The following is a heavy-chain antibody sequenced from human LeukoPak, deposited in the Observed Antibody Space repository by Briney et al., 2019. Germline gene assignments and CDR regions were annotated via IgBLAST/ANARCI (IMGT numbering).Heavy chain of an antibody. V-gene: IGHV3-13*01. CDR2: IGTADDT. CDR1: GFNLKSND. D-gene: IGHD3-10*01. CDR3: ARGLIN. J-gene: IGHJ1*01. Sequence: GSLRLSCAASGFNLKSNDMHWVRQVAGKGLEWVSTIGTADDTYYRDSVKGRFTISRDDAKNSLYLQMNSLKAVDTAVYYCARGLINWGQGTLVTVSS.